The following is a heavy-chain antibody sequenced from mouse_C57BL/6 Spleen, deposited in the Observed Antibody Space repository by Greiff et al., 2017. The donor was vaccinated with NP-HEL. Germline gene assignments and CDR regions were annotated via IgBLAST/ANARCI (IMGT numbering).Heavy chain of an antibody. Sequence: VQLQQSGAELVKPGASVKMSCKASGYTFTTYPIEWMKQNHGKSLEWIGNLHPYNDDTKYNEKFKGKATLTVEKSSSTVYVELSRLTSDDSAVYYCAIFITTRGNYFDSWGQGTTLTVSS. V-gene: IGHV1-47*01. CDR3: AIFITTRGNYFDS. D-gene: IGHD1-1*01. CDR2: LHPYNDDT. CDR1: GYTFTTYP. J-gene: IGHJ2*01.